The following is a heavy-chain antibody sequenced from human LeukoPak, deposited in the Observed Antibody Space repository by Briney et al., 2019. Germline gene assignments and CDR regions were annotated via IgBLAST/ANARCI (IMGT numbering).Heavy chain of an antibody. J-gene: IGHJ3*02. V-gene: IGHV1-2*02. D-gene: IGHD1-26*01. CDR2: INPNSGAT. CDR1: GYTFTVNF. Sequence: ASVTVSCKASGYTFTVNFLHWVRQAPGQGLEWMGWINPNSGATNYAQKFQGRVTITRDTSISTAYMELSRLRSDDTAVYYCARSPSNSGDAFENWGQGTIVTVSS. CDR3: ARSPSNSGDAFEN.